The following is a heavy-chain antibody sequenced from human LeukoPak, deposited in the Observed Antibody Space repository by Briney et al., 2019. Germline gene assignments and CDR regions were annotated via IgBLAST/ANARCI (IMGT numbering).Heavy chain of an antibody. J-gene: IGHJ4*02. CDR2: IKEDGSEK. CDR3: ARMLYDFWSGHKGVDYFDY. Sequence: GGSLRLSCAASGFTFSSYWMSWVRQAPGKGLEWVASIKEDGSEKYFLDSVKGRFTISRDIAKNSLYLQMNSLRAEDTAVYYCARMLYDFWSGHKGVDYFDYWGQGTLVTVSS. D-gene: IGHD3-3*01. V-gene: IGHV3-7*01. CDR1: GFTFSSYW.